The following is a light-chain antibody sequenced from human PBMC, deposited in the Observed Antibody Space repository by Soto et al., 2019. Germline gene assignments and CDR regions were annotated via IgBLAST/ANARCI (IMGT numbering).Light chain of an antibody. CDR3: QQCGSSPQG. CDR1: QSVSSSY. V-gene: IGKV3-20*01. CDR2: GAS. Sequence: EIVLTQSPGTLSLSPGERATLSCRASQSVSSSYLAWYQQKPGQAPRLLIYGASSRATGIPDRFSGSGSGTDFTLTISRLEPEDFAVYYCQQCGSSPQGFGGGTKVDIK. J-gene: IGKJ4*01.